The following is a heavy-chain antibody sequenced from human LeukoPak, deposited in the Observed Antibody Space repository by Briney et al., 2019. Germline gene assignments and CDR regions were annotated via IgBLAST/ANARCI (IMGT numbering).Heavy chain of an antibody. D-gene: IGHD5-18*01. CDR3: ASVVSRGYSYRDY. CDR1: GGSFNGYY. V-gene: IGHV4-34*01. CDR2: INHSGST. Sequence: SETLSLTCAVYGGSFNGYYWSWIRQPPGKGLEWIGEINHSGSTNYNPSLKSRVTISVDTSKNQFSLKLSSVTAADTAVYYCASVVSRGYSYRDYWGQGTLVTVSS. J-gene: IGHJ4*02.